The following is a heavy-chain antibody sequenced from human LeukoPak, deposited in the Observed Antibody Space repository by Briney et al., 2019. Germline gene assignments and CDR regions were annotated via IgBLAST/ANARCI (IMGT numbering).Heavy chain of an antibody. J-gene: IGHJ4*02. CDR2: IFHTGST. D-gene: IGHD1-26*01. Sequence: PSETLSLTCTVSGDSISSGNYWGWIRQPPGKGLERIGSIFHTGSTYFNLSLKSRVTISVDTSKNQFSLRLSSVTAADTAVYYCAREGQVVGCTMSDYWGQGTLVTVSS. CDR1: GDSISSGNY. CDR3: AREGQVVGCTMSDY. V-gene: IGHV4-38-2*02.